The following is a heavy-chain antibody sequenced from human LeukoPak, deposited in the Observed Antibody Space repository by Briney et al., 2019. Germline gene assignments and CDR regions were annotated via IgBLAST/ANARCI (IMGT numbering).Heavy chain of an antibody. CDR3: ATSSGWYKYFDY. Sequence: GGSLRLSCAASGFTFSSYAMSWVRQAPGKGLEWVSAISGSGGSTYYADSVKGRFTISRDNSKNTLYLQMNSLRAEDTAVYYCATSSGWYKYFDYWGQGTLVTVSP. J-gene: IGHJ4*02. V-gene: IGHV3-23*01. D-gene: IGHD6-19*01. CDR1: GFTFSSYA. CDR2: ISGSGGST.